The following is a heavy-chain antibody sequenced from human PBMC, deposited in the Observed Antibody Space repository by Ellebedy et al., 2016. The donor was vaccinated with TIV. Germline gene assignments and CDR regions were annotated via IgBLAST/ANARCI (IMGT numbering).Heavy chain of an antibody. Sequence: SETLSLXXAVSGDSINNDNWWSWVRQSPGKGLEWIGQISHSGTTNYNPSLKSWVTISVDKSKNQLSLKLSSVTAADTAVYYCARGRDFGDYWYFDLWGRGTLVTVSS. V-gene: IGHV4-4*02. J-gene: IGHJ2*01. CDR2: ISHSGTT. CDR1: GDSINNDNW. CDR3: ARGRDFGDYWYFDL. D-gene: IGHD4-17*01.